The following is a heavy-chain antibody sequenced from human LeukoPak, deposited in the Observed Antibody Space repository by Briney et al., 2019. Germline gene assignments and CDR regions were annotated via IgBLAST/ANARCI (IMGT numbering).Heavy chain of an antibody. CDR1: GFTLRSYA. CDR2: ITGIGGST. Sequence: GGTLRLSYAASGFTLRSYAMSWVRGPPGKGLGWVSDITGIGGSTYYADSVKGRFTFSRDNSKNTQYLELNSLRAEDTAVYYCARYSQGDYDYVWGSYRLYYFDYWGQGTLVTVSS. CDR3: ARYSQGDYDYVWGSYRLYYFDY. V-gene: IGHV3-23*01. J-gene: IGHJ4*02. D-gene: IGHD3-16*02.